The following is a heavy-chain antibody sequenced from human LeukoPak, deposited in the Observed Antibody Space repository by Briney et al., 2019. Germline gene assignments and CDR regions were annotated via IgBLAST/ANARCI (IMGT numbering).Heavy chain of an antibody. CDR2: INHSGST. D-gene: IGHD3-3*01. CDR3: ARGRYDFWSGYYGLDY. J-gene: IGHJ4*02. Sequence: PGGSLRLSCAASGFTFSSYAMSWIRQPPGKGLEWIGEINHSGSTNYNPSLKSRVTISVDTSKNQFSLKLSSVTAADTAVYYCARGRYDFWSGYYGLDYWGQGTLVTVSS. CDR1: GFTFSSYA. V-gene: IGHV4-34*01.